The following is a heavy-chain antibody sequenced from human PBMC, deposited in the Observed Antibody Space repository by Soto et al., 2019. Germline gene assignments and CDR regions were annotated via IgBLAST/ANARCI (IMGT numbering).Heavy chain of an antibody. CDR1: GFTFSSYG. D-gene: IGHD6-6*01. CDR2: IWYDGSNK. CDR3: ARGRYSSSSGVGDYYYGMDV. J-gene: IGHJ6*02. Sequence: QVQLVESGGGVVQPGRSLRLSCAASGFTFSSYGMHWVRQAPGKGLEWVAVIWYDGSNKYYADSVKGRFTISRDNSKNTLYLQMNRLRAEDTAVYYCARGRYSSSSGVGDYYYGMDVWGQGTTVTVSS. V-gene: IGHV3-33*01.